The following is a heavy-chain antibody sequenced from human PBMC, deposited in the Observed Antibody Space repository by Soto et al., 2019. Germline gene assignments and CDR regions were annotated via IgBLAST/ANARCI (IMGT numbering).Heavy chain of an antibody. CDR1: GFTFSSYS. V-gene: IGHV3-21*01. CDR2: ISSSSSYI. CDR3: ARDREAYVGYSGRGPYYYYGMDV. J-gene: IGHJ6*02. Sequence: GGSLRLACAASGFTFSSYSMNWVRQAPGKGLEWVSSISSSSSYIYYADSVKGRFTISRDNAKNSLYLQMNSLRAEDTAVYYCARDREAYVGYSGRGPYYYYGMDVWGQGTTVTVSS. D-gene: IGHD5-12*01.